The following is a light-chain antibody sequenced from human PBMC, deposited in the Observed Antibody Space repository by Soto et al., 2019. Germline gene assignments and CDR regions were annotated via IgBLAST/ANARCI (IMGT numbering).Light chain of an antibody. CDR2: SAS. Sequence: DIQMTQSPSSLSASIGDRVTITCRASQYINNYLNWYQQKPGKVPTVVIHSASSLQSGVPARFSGSGSGTNFTLTMSSLQPEDFATYSWQQGYSIPKTFGQGTKVENK. CDR3: QQGYSIPKT. J-gene: IGKJ1*01. V-gene: IGKV1-39*01. CDR1: QYINNY.